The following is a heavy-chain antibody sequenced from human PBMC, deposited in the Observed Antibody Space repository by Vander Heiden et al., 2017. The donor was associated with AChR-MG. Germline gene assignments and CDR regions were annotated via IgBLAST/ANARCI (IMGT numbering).Heavy chain of an antibody. V-gene: IGHV3-23*01. CDR2: IIGSGGST. J-gene: IGHJ3*02. CDR3: AKDGFTLTDAFDI. D-gene: IGHD2-2*03. Sequence: EVQLLESGGGLVQPGGSLRLSCAASGFTFSSYAMSWVRQAPGKGLEWFSAIIGSGGSTYYADSVKGRFTISRDNSKNTLYLQMNSLRAEDTAVYYCAKDGFTLTDAFDIWGQGTMVTVSS. CDR1: GFTFSSYA.